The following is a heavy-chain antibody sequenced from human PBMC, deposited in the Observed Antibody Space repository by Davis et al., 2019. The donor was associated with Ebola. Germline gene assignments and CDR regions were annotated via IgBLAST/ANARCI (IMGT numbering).Heavy chain of an antibody. Sequence: MPSETLSLTCAVYGVSFSGYYWSWIRQPPGKGLEWIGEINHSGSTNYNPSLKSRGTISVDTSKNQFSLKLSSVTAADTAVYYCATSQDCSSTSCDNWFDPWGQGTLVTVSS. CDR3: ATSQDCSSTSCDNWFDP. D-gene: IGHD2-2*01. CDR1: GVSFSGYY. CDR2: INHSGST. J-gene: IGHJ5*02. V-gene: IGHV4-34*01.